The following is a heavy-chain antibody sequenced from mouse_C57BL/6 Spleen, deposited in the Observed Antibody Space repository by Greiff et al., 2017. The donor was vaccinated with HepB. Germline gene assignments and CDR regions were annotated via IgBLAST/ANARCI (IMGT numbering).Heavy chain of an antibody. V-gene: IGHV3-6*01. J-gene: IGHJ2*01. D-gene: IGHD2-3*01. CDR3: ARGGDGYSYYFDY. CDR1: GYSITSGYY. CDR2: ISYDGSN. Sequence: DVKLQESGPGLVKPSQSLSLTCSVTGYSITSGYYWNWIRQFPGNKLEWMGYISYDGSNNYNPSLKNRISITRDTSKNQFFLKLNSVTTEDTATYYCARGGDGYSYYFDYWGQGTTLTVSS.